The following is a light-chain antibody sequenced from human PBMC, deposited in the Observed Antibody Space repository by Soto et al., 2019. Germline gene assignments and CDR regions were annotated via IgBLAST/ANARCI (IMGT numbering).Light chain of an antibody. CDR3: ATWDDSLSGPV. CDR1: TSNIGSSS. Sequence: QSVLRQPPSASGTPGQSVTISCSGSTSNIGSSSVYWYQQLPGTAPKVFIYENNRRPSGVPDRFSGSKSGTSASLAISGLRSEAEAESYCATWDDSLSGPVFGGGTQLTVL. V-gene: IGLV1-47*01. J-gene: IGLJ2*01. CDR2: ENN.